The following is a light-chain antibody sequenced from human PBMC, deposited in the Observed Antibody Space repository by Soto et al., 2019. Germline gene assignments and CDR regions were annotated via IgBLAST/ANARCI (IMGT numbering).Light chain of an antibody. J-gene: IGKJ1*01. CDR1: QSVSNNY. CDR2: GAS. V-gene: IGKV3-20*01. Sequence: EIALTQSPGTLSLSPGERATLSCRASQSVSNNYLAWYQQKPGQAPRLLIYGASNRATGIPDRFSGSGSGTDFTLTISRLEPEDIAVYYCQQYGSSGTFGQGTKV. CDR3: QQYGSSGT.